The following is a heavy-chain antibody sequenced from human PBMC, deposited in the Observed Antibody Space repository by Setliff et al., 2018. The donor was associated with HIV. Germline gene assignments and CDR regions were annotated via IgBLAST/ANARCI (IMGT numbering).Heavy chain of an antibody. CDR1: GFSLSTSGMC. D-gene: IGHD5-12*01. CDR3: ARITSGYGYGDSTLEGRVGVGGPTIVYISNPLRPLP. V-gene: IGHV2-70*11. CDR2: IDWDDDK. Sequence: SGPTLVNPTQTLTLTCTFSGFSLSTSGMCVSWIRQAPGKALEWLARIDWDDDKYYTTSLKTRLTISKDTSRNQVVLTVTNMDPVDTATYYCARITSGYGYGDSTLEGRVGVGGPTIVYISNPLRPLPWG. J-gene: IGHJ5*02.